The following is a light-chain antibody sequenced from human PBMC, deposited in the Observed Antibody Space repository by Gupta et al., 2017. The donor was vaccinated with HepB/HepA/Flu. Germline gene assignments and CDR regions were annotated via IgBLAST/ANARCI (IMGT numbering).Light chain of an antibody. Sequence: QSVLTQPPSVSAAPGQRVTISSTGSSPNIGTAYDVQWYQHLPGTAPKLLIYGNTERPSGVPDRFSGSKSGTSASLAITGLQAEDEADYFCQSYDISLNIVVFGGGTRLTVL. J-gene: IGLJ2*01. CDR2: GNT. CDR3: QSYDISLNIVV. CDR1: SPNIGTAYD. V-gene: IGLV1-40*01.